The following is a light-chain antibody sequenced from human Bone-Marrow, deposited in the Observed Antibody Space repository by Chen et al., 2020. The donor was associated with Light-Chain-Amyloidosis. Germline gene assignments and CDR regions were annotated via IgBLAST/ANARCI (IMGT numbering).Light chain of an antibody. CDR1: HDISSH. CDR2: GAS. Sequence: DIQMTQSPFSVSASVGDAVTITCRASHDISSHLAWYQQKPGKAPKLLIYGASDSHSDVPSRFSGCGYVTDFALTITSLQPEDFASYFGQQSDSFPRTFGQGTTVE. CDR3: QQSDSFPRT. J-gene: IGKJ1*01. V-gene: IGKV1-12*01.